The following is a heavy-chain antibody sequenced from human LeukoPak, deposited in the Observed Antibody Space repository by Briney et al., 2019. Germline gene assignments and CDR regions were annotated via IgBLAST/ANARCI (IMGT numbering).Heavy chain of an antibody. CDR3: ARGPQGVNGYYYYYGMDV. CDR1: GFTVSSNY. Sequence: GGSLRLSCAASGFTVSSNYMSWVRQAPGKGLEWVSVIYSGGSTYYADSVKGRFTISRDNSKNTLYLQMNSLRAEDTAVYYCARGPQGVNGYYYYYGMDVWGQGTTVTVSS. V-gene: IGHV3-66*01. D-gene: IGHD3-10*01. J-gene: IGHJ6*02. CDR2: IYSGGST.